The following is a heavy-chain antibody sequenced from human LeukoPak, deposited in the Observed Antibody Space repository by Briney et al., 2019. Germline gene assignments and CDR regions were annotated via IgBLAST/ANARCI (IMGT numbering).Heavy chain of an antibody. CDR2: IIPIFGTA. CDR1: GGTFSSYA. V-gene: IGHV1-69*13. Sequence: SVKVSCEASGGTFSSYAISRVRQAPGQGLEWMGGIIPIFGTANYAQKFQGRVTITADESTSTAYMELSSLRSEDTAVYYCARGEYVLRFLEWLLLHLDYWGQGTLVTVSS. CDR3: ARGEYVLRFLEWLLLHLDY. J-gene: IGHJ4*02. D-gene: IGHD3-3*01.